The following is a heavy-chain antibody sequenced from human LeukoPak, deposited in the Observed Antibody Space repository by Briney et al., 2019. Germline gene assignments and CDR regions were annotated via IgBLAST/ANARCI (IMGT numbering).Heavy chain of an antibody. CDR2: ISGSGGST. CDR1: GFTFSSYA. J-gene: IGHJ4*02. Sequence: GGSLRLSCAASGFTFSSYAMSWVRQAPGKGLEWVSAISGSGGSTYYADSVKGRFTISRDNSKNTLYLQMNSLRAEDTAVYYCARDLSYSSAPLPFYYFDYWGQGTLVTVSS. CDR3: ARDLSYSSAPLPFYYFDY. V-gene: IGHV3-23*01. D-gene: IGHD6-19*01.